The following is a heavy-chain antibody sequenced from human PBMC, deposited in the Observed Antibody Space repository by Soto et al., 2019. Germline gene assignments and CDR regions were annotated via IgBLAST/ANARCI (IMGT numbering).Heavy chain of an antibody. CDR1: GFTFSSYA. CDR3: ARSPEGRYFDY. D-gene: IGHD3-10*01. CDR2: ISGSSTDS. J-gene: IGHJ4*02. Sequence: PGGSLRLSCTASGFTFSSYAMSWVRQAPGKGLEWVSSISGSSTDSNHADSVKGRLTISGDNSKNTLYLQMNNLRAEDTAVYHCARSPEGRYFDYWGQGTLVPVSS. V-gene: IGHV3-23*01.